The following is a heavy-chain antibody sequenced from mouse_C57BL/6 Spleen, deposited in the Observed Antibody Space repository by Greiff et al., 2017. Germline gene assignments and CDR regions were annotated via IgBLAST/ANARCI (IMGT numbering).Heavy chain of an antibody. CDR3: ARPNFITTYAMDY. CDR2: ISYDGSN. CDR1: GYSITSGYY. Sequence: EVHLVESGPGLVKPSQSLSLTCSVTGYSITSGYYWNWIRQFPGNKLEWMGYISYDGSNNYNPSLKNRISITRDTSKNQFFLKLNSVTTEDTATYYCARPNFITTYAMDYWGQGTSVTVSS. J-gene: IGHJ4*01. V-gene: IGHV3-6*01. D-gene: IGHD1-1*01.